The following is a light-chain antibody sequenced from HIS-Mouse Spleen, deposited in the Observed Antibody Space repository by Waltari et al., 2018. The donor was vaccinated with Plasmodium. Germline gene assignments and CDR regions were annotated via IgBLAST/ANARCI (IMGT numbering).Light chain of an antibody. Sequence: DIQMTQSPSTLSASVGDRVTITCRASQSISSRLAWYKQKPGKAPKLLSYKASSLESGVPSRFSGSGSGTEFTLTISSLQPDDFATYYCQQYNSYWTFGQGTKVEIK. CDR3: QQYNSYWT. J-gene: IGKJ1*01. V-gene: IGKV1-5*03. CDR1: QSISSR. CDR2: KAS.